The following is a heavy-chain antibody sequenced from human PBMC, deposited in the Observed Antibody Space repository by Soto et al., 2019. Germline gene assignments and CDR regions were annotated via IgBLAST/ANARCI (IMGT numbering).Heavy chain of an antibody. CDR3: ERGVYP. Sequence: QVQLQESGPGLVKPSQTLSLTCTVSGGSINSGGYYWSWIRQHPGKGLEWIGYIYNSVITYYNPSLKSRVTISLNTSENQFSLKLSSVTAADTAVYYCERGVYPWGQGTLVTVSS. J-gene: IGHJ5*02. CDR2: IYNSVIT. D-gene: IGHD6-13*01. V-gene: IGHV4-31*03. CDR1: GGSINSGGYY.